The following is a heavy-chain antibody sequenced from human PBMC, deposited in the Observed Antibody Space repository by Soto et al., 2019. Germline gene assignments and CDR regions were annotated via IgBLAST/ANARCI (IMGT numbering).Heavy chain of an antibody. D-gene: IGHD1-1*01. CDR2: VYYPGST. CDR1: GGSINSDEYY. CDR3: ARDRSNSPDLFDS. V-gene: IGHV4-30-4*01. Sequence: QVLLQESGPGLVKPSQTLSLTCSVSGGSINSDEYYWSWIRQPPGGGLEWIGHVYYPGSTSYSPSLKSRLTISVDTSKNQFSLRLNSVSAADTAVYYCARDRSNSPDLFDSWGQGTLVTVSS. J-gene: IGHJ4*02.